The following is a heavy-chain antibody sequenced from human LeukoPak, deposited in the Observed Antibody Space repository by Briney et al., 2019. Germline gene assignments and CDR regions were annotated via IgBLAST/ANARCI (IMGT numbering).Heavy chain of an antibody. J-gene: IGHJ5*02. CDR1: GGSISSYY. D-gene: IGHD4-17*01. V-gene: IGHV4-59*12. CDR3: ARSDYGDPNWFDP. CDR2: IYYSGST. Sequence: SETLSLTCTVSGGSISSYYWSWIRQPPGKGLEWIGYIYYSGSTNYNPSLKSRVTISVDRSKNQFSLKLSSVTAADTAVYYCARSDYGDPNWFDPWGQGTLVTVSS.